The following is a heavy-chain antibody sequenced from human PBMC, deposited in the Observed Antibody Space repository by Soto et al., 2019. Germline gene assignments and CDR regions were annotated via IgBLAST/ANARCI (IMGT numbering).Heavy chain of an antibody. CDR2: ISGSGSRT. V-gene: IGHV3-23*01. D-gene: IGHD4-17*01. CDR1: GFTFNSYT. Sequence: EVQLLESGGGLVQAGGSLRVSCAASGFTFNSYTMIWVRQAPGKGLEWVSGISGSGSRTHYADSVKGRFTISRDNSKNTLYLQMNSLRAEDTAVYFCANALTTSLYYYYGLDVWGQGTTVIVSS. CDR3: ANALTTSLYYYYGLDV. J-gene: IGHJ6*02.